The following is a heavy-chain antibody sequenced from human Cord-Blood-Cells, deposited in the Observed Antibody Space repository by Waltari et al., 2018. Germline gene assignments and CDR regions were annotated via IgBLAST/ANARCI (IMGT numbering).Heavy chain of an antibody. Sequence: QVQLQESGPGLVKPSETLSLTCAVSGYSISSGYYSGWIRQPPGKGLEWIGSIYHSGSPYYNPSLKSRVTISVDTSKNQFSLKLSSVTAADTAVYYCARDFEGIAARPAFDIWGQGTMVTVSS. J-gene: IGHJ3*02. CDR2: IYHSGSP. D-gene: IGHD6-6*01. V-gene: IGHV4-38-2*02. CDR3: ARDFEGIAARPAFDI. CDR1: GYSISSGYY.